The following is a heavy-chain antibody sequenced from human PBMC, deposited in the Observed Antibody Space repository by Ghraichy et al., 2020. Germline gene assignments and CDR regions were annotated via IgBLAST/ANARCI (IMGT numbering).Heavy chain of an antibody. V-gene: IGHV4-34*01. CDR3: ARAQYDFWSGYYIGYFDY. CDR2: INHSGST. Sequence: SETLSLTCAVYGGSFSGYYWSWIRQPPGKGLEWIGEINHSGSTNYNPSLKSRVTISVDTSKNQFSLKLSSVTAADTAVYYCARAQYDFWSGYYIGYFDYWGQGTLVTVSS. CDR1: GGSFSGYY. J-gene: IGHJ4*02. D-gene: IGHD3-3*01.